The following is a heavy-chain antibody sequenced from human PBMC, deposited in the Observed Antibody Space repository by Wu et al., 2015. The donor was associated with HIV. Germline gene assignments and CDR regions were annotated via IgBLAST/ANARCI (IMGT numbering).Heavy chain of an antibody. D-gene: IGHD3-3*01. CDR3: AREGDTIFGVAIGLDYMDV. CDR1: GGSFRSYG. V-gene: IGHV1-18*01. CDR2: ISADNGNA. J-gene: IGHJ6*03. Sequence: QIQLVQSGAEVKKPGSSVKLSCKASGGSFRSYGISWVRQAPGQGLEWMGWISADNGNANYAQKFQGRVTMTTDTSTSTAYMELRSLRSDDTAVYYCAREGDTIFGVAIGLDYMDVWGKGTTVTVSS.